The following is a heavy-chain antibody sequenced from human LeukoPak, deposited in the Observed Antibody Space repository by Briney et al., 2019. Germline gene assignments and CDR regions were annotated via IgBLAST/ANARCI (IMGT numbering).Heavy chain of an antibody. J-gene: IGHJ3*01. CDR3: ARHDGSSWYYAFDV. V-gene: IGHV4-59*08. Sequence: SEALSLTCTVSGVSISSYYWSWIRQPPGKGLEWIGYIYYSGSTNYNPSLKSRVTISLDTSKNQFSLKLSSVTAADTAVYYCARHDGSSWYYAFDVWGQGTMVTVSS. CDR1: GVSISSYY. D-gene: IGHD6-13*01. CDR2: IYYSGST.